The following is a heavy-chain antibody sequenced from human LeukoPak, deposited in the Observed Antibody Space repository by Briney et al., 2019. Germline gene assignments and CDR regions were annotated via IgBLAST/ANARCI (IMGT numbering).Heavy chain of an antibody. CDR3: AGGYEGLNY. D-gene: IGHD3-16*01. Sequence: GGSLRLSCAASGFTFSSYAMHWVRQAPGKGLEWVAVISYDGSNKYYADSVKGRFTISRDNSKNTLYLQMNSLRAEDTAVYYCAGGYEGLNYWGQGALVTVSS. J-gene: IGHJ4*02. CDR1: GFTFSSYA. V-gene: IGHV3-30*04. CDR2: ISYDGSNK.